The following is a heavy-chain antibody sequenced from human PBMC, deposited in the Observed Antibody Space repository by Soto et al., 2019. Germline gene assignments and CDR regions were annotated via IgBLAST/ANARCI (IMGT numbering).Heavy chain of an antibody. Sequence: QLHLVQSGAVVKKPGASVTVSCSASGYPVTAYYMHWGRQAPGRGLEWMGGINPATGAAKYTQTFQGRVTMTRGTSTSSVFLELGGRTSGETAVFYWARGGGVGVAGSAAFDMWGQGTLVTVSS. J-gene: IGHJ3*02. V-gene: IGHV1-2*02. CDR2: INPATGAA. CDR1: GYPVTAYY. D-gene: IGHD3-3*01. CDR3: ARGGGVGVAGSAAFDM.